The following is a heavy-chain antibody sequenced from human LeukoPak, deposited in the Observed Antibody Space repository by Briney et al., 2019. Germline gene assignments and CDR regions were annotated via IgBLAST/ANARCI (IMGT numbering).Heavy chain of an antibody. D-gene: IGHD6-19*01. CDR1: GFTFSSYW. V-gene: IGHV3-74*01. CDR3: AKDPWRPIAVAGTLPDY. J-gene: IGHJ4*02. CDR2: INSDGSST. Sequence: GGSLRLSCAASGFTFSSYWMHWVRQAPGKGLVWVSRINSDGSSTSYADSVKGRFTISRDNAKNTLYLQMNSLRVEDTAVYYCAKDPWRPIAVAGTLPDYWGQGTLVTVSS.